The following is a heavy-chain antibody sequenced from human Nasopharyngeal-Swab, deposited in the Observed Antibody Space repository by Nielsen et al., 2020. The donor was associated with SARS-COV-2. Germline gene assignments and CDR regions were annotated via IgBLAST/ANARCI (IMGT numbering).Heavy chain of an antibody. CDR3: ASTIPVLRYFDWSPGLGMDV. V-gene: IGHV1-2*06. D-gene: IGHD3-9*01. CDR1: GYTFTGYY. CDR2: INPNSGGT. J-gene: IGHJ6*02. Sequence: ASVKVSCKASGYTFTGYYMHWVRQAPGQRLEWMGRINPNSGGTNYAQKFQRRVTMTRDTYISTAYMELSRLRSDDTAVYYCASTIPVLRYFDWSPGLGMDVWGQGTTVTVSS.